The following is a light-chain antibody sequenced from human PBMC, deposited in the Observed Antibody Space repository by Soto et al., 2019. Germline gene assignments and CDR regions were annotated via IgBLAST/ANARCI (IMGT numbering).Light chain of an antibody. CDR1: QSVSSH. V-gene: IGKV3-11*01. J-gene: IGKJ4*01. Sequence: EIVLTQSPATLSLSPGERANLSCRASQSVSSHLFWYQQKAGQVPRLLIYDASNRVTGIPARFGGSGSGTDFTLTISGLEPEDFAVYYCQQRSDWPPTFGGGTNVEIK. CDR2: DAS. CDR3: QQRSDWPPT.